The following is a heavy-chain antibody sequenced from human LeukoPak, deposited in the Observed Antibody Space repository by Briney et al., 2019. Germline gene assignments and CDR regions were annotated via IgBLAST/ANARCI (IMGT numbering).Heavy chain of an antibody. V-gene: IGHV3-15*01. D-gene: IGHD6-13*01. CDR3: TTGLRAAGTS. CDR1: GFTFSNTW. CDR2: IKSKTDGGTT. Sequence: RGSPRLSWAASGFTFSNTWVSSVRQAPGKGLEWVGGIKSKTDGGTTDYAAPVKGRFTISRDDPKNTPHLHIHSLQPQHTPVFYCTTGLRAAGTSWGLGTLVTVP. J-gene: IGHJ4*02.